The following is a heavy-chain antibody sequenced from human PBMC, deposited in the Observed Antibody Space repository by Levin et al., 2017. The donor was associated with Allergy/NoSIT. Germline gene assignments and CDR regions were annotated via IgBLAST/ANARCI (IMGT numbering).Heavy chain of an antibody. CDR3: ARDSRAVSSDY. J-gene: IGHJ4*02. Sequence: GESLKISCAASGFTFSNYSMNWVRQAPGKGLEWVSSISSRSSNIYYADSVKGRFTISRDNAKNSLYLQMNSLAAEDTAVYYCARDSRAVSSDYWGQGTLVTVSS. CDR1: GFTFSNYS. D-gene: IGHD6-19*01. CDR2: ISSRSSNI. V-gene: IGHV3-21*01.